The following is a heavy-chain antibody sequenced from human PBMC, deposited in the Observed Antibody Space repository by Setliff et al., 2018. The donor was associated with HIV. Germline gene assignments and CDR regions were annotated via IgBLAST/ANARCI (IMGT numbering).Heavy chain of an antibody. CDR3: ARGGALLGYYYGSGSYPPDAFDI. CDR2: INAGNGNT. J-gene: IGHJ3*02. V-gene: IGHV1-3*01. CDR1: GYTFTSYA. Sequence: ASVKVSCKASGYTFTSYAMHWGRQAPGQRLEWMGWINAGNGNTKYSQKFQGRVTITRDTSASTAYMELSSLRSEDTAVYYCARGGALLGYYYGSGSYPPDAFDIWGQGTMVTVSS. D-gene: IGHD3-10*01.